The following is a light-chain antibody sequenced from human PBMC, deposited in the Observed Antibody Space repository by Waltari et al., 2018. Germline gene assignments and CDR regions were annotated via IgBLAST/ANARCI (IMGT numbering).Light chain of an antibody. Sequence: DIQMTQSQSSLSASVGDRVTITCRASENVNNYLNWYQQKPGKAPKVLIYKASTLESGVPSRFSGSGSGTDYTFTISSLQSEDVASYYCQHGYGTPYSFGQGTKVEIK. CDR1: ENVNNY. V-gene: IGKV1-39*01. J-gene: IGKJ2*03. CDR2: KAS. CDR3: QHGYGTPYS.